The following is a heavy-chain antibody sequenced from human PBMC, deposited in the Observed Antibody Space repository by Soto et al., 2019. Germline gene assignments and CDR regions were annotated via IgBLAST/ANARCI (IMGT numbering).Heavy chain of an antibody. Sequence: ASVKVSCKASGYTFTSYDINWVRQATGQGLEWMGWMNPNSGNTGYAQKFQGRVTMTRNTSISTAYMELSSLRSEDTAVYYCAGGPTRRYQLLPVRSKHIYYYYMDVWGKGTTVTVSS. CDR1: GYTFTSYD. D-gene: IGHD2-2*01. V-gene: IGHV1-8*01. CDR2: MNPNSGNT. CDR3: AGGPTRRYQLLPVRSKHIYYYYMDV. J-gene: IGHJ6*03.